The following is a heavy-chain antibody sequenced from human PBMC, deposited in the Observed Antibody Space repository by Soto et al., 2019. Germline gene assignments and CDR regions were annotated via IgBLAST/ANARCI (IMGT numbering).Heavy chain of an antibody. V-gene: IGHV4-30-2*01. J-gene: IGHJ4*02. D-gene: IGHD3-10*01. CDR1: GASITYGAYS. CDR2: INHLETT. Sequence: QLQLHMSGSGLVKPSQTLSLTCTVSGASITYGAYSWSWIRQTPGKGLEWIGYINHLETTFYNPSFERRLTLSIERTKNQFSLTLKSMSAADRAVYFCARGGGFDSLDYWGQGILVTVSS. CDR3: ARGGGFDSLDY.